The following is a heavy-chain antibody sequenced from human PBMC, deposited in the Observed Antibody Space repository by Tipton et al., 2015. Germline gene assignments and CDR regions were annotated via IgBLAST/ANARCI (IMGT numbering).Heavy chain of an antibody. CDR1: GGSISSGDYY. CDR3: ARRRVATGGKAFDT. CDR2: IYYSGST. V-gene: IGHV4-61*08. D-gene: IGHD5-12*01. Sequence: TLSLTCTVSGGSISSGDYYWNWIRQHPGKGLEWIGFIYYSGSTNYNPSLKSRVTISADTSKNQFSLKLSSVTAADTAVYYCARRRVATGGKAFDTWGQGTMVTVSS. J-gene: IGHJ3*02.